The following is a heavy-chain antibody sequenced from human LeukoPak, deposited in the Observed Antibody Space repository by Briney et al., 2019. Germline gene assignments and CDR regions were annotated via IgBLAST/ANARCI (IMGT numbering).Heavy chain of an antibody. D-gene: IGHD4-17*01. CDR3: AITITTVSAFSDY. CDR1: GGSFSGYY. CDR2: INHSGST. Sequence: SETLTLTCAVYGGSFSGYYWSWIRQPTGKGLEWIGEINHSGSTNYNPSLKSRVSMSVDTSKKQFSLELSSVTAADTAVYYCAITITTVSAFSDYWGRGTLVTVSS. J-gene: IGHJ4*02. V-gene: IGHV4-34*01.